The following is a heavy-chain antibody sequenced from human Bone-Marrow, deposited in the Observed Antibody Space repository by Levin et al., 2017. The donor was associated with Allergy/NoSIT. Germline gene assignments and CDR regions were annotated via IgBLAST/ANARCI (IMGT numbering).Heavy chain of an antibody. Sequence: GGSLRLSCAASGFTFSSFWMHWVRQAPGKGLVWVSRIDNGGSFTDYADSVKGRFTISRDNAKNTLYLQMNSLGAEDTAVYYCARDVAGRSGFWGQGTLVTVSS. CDR1: GFTFSSFW. D-gene: IGHD2-15*01. CDR3: ARDVAGRSGF. CDR2: IDNGGSFT. J-gene: IGHJ4*02. V-gene: IGHV3-74*01.